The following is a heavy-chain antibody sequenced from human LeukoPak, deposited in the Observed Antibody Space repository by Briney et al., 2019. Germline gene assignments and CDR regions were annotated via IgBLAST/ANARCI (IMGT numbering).Heavy chain of an antibody. V-gene: IGHV3-30-3*01. D-gene: IGHD3-22*01. CDR1: RFTFSSYA. Sequence: SGGSLRLSCAASRFTFSSYAMHWVRQAPGKGLEWVAVISYDGSNKYYADSVKGRFTISRDNSKNTLYLQMNSLRAEDTAVYYCARDSSGYFDYWGQGTLVTVSS. CDR2: ISYDGSNK. CDR3: ARDSSGYFDY. J-gene: IGHJ4*02.